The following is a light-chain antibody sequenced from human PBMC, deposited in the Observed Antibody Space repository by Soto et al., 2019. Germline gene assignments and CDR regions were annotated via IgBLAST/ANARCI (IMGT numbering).Light chain of an antibody. J-gene: IGKJ1*01. CDR2: AAS. CDR3: QNYNSAPWT. Sequence: DIQMTQSPSSLSASVGDRVTITCRASQGITDYLAWYQQKPGQVPNLLIYAASTLQSGVPSRFSGSGSGIDFTLTITGLQPEDVATYYCQNYNSAPWTFGQGTKVEIK. CDR1: QGITDY. V-gene: IGKV1-27*01.